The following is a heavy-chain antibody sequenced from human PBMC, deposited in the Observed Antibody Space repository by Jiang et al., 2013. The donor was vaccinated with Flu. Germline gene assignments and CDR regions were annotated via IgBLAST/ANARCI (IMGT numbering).Heavy chain of an antibody. Sequence: QLVESGGGVVQPGGSLRLSCAASGFTFSSYGMHWVRQAPGKGLEWVAFIRYDGSNKYYADSVKGRFTISRDNSKNTLYLQMNSLRAEDTAVYYCAKDGYFYSGYYNPLLEYYYYGMDVWGQGTTVTVSS. CDR2: IRYDGSNK. D-gene: IGHD3-9*01. V-gene: IGHV3-30*02. CDR3: AKDGYFYSGYYNPLLEYYYYGMDV. CDR1: GFTFSSYG. J-gene: IGHJ6*02.